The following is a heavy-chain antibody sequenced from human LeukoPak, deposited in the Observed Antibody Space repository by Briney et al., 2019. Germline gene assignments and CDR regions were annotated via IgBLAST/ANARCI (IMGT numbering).Heavy chain of an antibody. J-gene: IGHJ4*02. V-gene: IGHV3-30*02. CDR3: AKDLGVPAAPDY. CDR2: IRYDGSNK. Sequence: GGSLRLSCAASGFTFSSYGMHWVRQAPGKGLEWVAFIRYDGSNKYYADSMKGRFTISRDNSKNTLYLQMNSLRAEDTAVYYCAKDLGVPAAPDYWGQGTLVTVSS. D-gene: IGHD2-2*01. CDR1: GFTFSSYG.